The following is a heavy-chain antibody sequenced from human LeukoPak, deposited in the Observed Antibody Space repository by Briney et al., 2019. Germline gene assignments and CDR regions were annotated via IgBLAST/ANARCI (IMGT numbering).Heavy chain of an antibody. CDR1: GFTFSSYW. CDR2: IKGDGSEK. D-gene: IGHD5-12*01. CDR3: AKDTVKVTTIRRVPHYMDV. Sequence: PGGSLRLSCAASGFTFSSYWMTWVRQAPGKGLEWVGNIKGDGSEKYYVDSVKGRFTISRDNAKNSLYLQMNSLRAEDTAVYYCAKDTVKVTTIRRVPHYMDVWGKGTTVTISS. V-gene: IGHV3-7*01. J-gene: IGHJ6*03.